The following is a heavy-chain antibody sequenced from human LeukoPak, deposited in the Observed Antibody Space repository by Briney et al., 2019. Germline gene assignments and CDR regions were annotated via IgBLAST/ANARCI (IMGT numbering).Heavy chain of an antibody. V-gene: IGHV3-21*01. Sequence: GGSLRLSCAASGFSFSSYRMNWVRQAPGKGLEWVSSVSNSGDYIHYADSVKGRFTISRDNAKNSLYLEMDSLRAEDTAVYYCARDSPKRTQYQLLSYYYYYYMDVWGKGTTVTVSS. CDR3: ARDSPKRTQYQLLSYYYYYYMDV. D-gene: IGHD2-2*01. CDR2: VSNSGDYI. CDR1: GFSFSSYR. J-gene: IGHJ6*03.